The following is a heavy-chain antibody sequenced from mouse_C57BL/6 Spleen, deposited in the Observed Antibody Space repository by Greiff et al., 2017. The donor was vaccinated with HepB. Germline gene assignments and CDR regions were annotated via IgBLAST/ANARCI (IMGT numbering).Heavy chain of an antibody. V-gene: IGHV3-6*01. CDR3: ARRGGASRDY. D-gene: IGHD6-1*01. Sequence: VQLKESGPGLVKPSQSLSLTCSVTGYSITSGYYWNWIRQFPGNKLEWMGYISYDGSNNYNPSLKNRISITRDTSKNQFFLKLNSVTTEDTATYYCARRGGASRDYWGQGTTLTVSS. CDR1: GYSITSGYY. CDR2: ISYDGSN. J-gene: IGHJ2*01.